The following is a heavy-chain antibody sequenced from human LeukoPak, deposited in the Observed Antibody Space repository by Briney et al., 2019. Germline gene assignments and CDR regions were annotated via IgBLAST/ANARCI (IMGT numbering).Heavy chain of an antibody. Sequence: GGSLRLSCAASGFTFNSFWMHWVRQAPGKGLEWVSVIYSGGSTYYADSVKGRFTISRDNSKNTLYLQMNSLRAEDTAVYYCAGGRTNSLSYFDYWGQGTLVTVSS. J-gene: IGHJ4*02. CDR1: GFTFNSFW. D-gene: IGHD1-1*01. CDR3: AGGRTNSLSYFDY. CDR2: IYSGGST. V-gene: IGHV3-66*01.